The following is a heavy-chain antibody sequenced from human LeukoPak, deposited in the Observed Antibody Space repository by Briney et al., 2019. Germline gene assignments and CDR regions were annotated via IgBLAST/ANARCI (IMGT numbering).Heavy chain of an antibody. CDR1: GLTFSSYW. D-gene: IGHD3-9*01. J-gene: IGHJ4*02. Sequence: PGGSLRLSCAASGLTFSSYWMSWVRQAPGKGLEWVANIKQDGSEKYYVDSVKGRFTISRDNAKNSLYLQMNSLRAEDTAVYYCASPDWSEAYWGQGTLVTVSS. CDR3: ASPDWSEAY. V-gene: IGHV3-7*01. CDR2: IKQDGSEK.